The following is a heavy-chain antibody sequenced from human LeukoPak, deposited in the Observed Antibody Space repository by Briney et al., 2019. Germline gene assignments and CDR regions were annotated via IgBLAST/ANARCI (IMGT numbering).Heavy chain of an antibody. J-gene: IGHJ4*02. CDR3: AREGGRYSSSWYF. D-gene: IGHD6-13*01. CDR2: IIPIFGTA. V-gene: IGHV1-69*05. Sequence: SVKVSCKASGGTFSSYAISWVRQAPGQGLEWMGGIIPIFGTANYAQKFQGRATITTDESTSTAYMGLSSLRSEDTAVYYCAREGGRYSSSWYFWGQGTLVTVSS. CDR1: GGTFSSYA.